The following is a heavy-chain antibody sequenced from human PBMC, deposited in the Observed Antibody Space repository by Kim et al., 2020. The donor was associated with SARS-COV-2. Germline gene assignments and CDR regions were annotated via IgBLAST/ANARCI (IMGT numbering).Heavy chain of an antibody. Sequence: SETLSLTCTVSGGYISSSSHYWGWIRQPPGKGLQWIGSIYYTGSTYYNPSLKSRVTISVDTSKNQFSLKLSSVTAADTAVYYCARHHTYYYDGSGYYDLSNYYYGMDVWGQGTTVTVSS. J-gene: IGHJ6*02. V-gene: IGHV4-39*01. CDR1: GGYISSSSHY. D-gene: IGHD3-22*01. CDR2: IYYTGST. CDR3: ARHHTYYYDGSGYYDLSNYYYGMDV.